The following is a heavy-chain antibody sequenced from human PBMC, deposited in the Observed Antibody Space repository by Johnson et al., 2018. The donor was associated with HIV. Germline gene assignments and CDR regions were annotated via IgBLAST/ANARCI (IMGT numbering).Heavy chain of an antibody. D-gene: IGHD5-24*01. V-gene: IGHV3-30-3*01. CDR2: ISKDGDNE. CDR1: GFSISDSA. J-gene: IGHJ3*02. CDR3: TRDWGEDGYTWGLGFDI. Sequence: QMQLVESGGGLVQPGGSLRLSCAASGFSISDSAIHWVRQAPGKGLESVAVISKDGDNEYYADSVKGRFTVSRDHSKNTLNLQMNSLRPEDTGVYYCTRDWGEDGYTWGLGFDIWGPGTVVTVSS.